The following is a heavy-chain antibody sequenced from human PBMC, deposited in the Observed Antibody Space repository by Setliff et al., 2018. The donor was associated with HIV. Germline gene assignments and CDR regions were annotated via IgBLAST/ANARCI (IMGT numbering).Heavy chain of an antibody. CDR1: GGSISSGGYY. CDR3: ALTGHRLLRGYMDV. CDR2: LYVSGDT. J-gene: IGHJ6*03. D-gene: IGHD2-15*01. Sequence: NPSETLSLTCTVSGGSISSGGYYWSWVRQPAGKGLKWIGRLYVSGDTNYNPSLKSRVTMSLDTSKKHFSLNLKSVTAADTAVYYCALTGHRLLRGYMDVWGKGTTVTVSS. V-gene: IGHV4-61*02.